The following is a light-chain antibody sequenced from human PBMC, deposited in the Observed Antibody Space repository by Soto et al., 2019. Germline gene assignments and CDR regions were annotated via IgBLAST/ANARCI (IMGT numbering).Light chain of an antibody. CDR2: DVS. V-gene: IGLV2-11*01. CDR3: CSYAGSYTYV. J-gene: IGLJ1*01. Sequence: QSVLTQPRSVSGSPGQSVTISCTGTSSDVGGYNYVSWYQQHPGKAPKLMIYDVSKRPSGVPDRFSGSKSGNTASLTISGLQAEDEADYYCCSYAGSYTYVFCSGTKLTVL. CDR1: SSDVGGYNY.